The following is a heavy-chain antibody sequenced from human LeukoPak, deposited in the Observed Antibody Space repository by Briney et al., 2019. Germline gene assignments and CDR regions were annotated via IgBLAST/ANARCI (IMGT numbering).Heavy chain of an antibody. CDR1: GFIFSSYV. D-gene: IGHD1-26*01. CDR3: AKDRSIGTYYTFDH. V-gene: IGHV3-23*01. CDR2: ISASAAMT. J-gene: IGHJ4*02. Sequence: GGSLRLSCAASGFIFSSYVLSWVRQAPGKGLEWVSSISASAAMTYYADSVRGRFTVSRDNSNNTLYLQMSSLTAADTAVYYCAKDRSIGTYYTFDHWGQGTLVTVSS.